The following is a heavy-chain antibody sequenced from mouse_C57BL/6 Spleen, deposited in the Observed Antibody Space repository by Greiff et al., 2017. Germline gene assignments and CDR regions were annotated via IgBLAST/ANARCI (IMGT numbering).Heavy chain of an antibody. CDR3: ARSGLTNVAWFAY. CDR1: GYSFTDYN. V-gene: IGHV1-39*01. D-gene: IGHD1-3*01. Sequence: EVKLVESGPELVKPGASVKISCKASGYSFTDYNMNWVKQSNGKSLEWIGVINPNYGTTSYNQKFKGKATLTVDQSSSTAYMQLNSLTSEDSAVYYCARSGLTNVAWFAYWGQGTLVTVSA. J-gene: IGHJ3*01. CDR2: INPNYGTT.